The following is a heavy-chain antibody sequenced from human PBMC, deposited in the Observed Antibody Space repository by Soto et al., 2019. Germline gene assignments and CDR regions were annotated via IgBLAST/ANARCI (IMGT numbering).Heavy chain of an antibody. J-gene: IGHJ4*02. CDR3: ARGGQDFWSGPFDY. D-gene: IGHD3-3*01. CDR2: IDYSGNT. V-gene: IGHV4-4*07. CDR1: DGSISNYF. Sequence: PSETLSLTCTVSDGSISNYFCNWIRQPAGKGMEWIGRIDYSGNTNYNPSLKSRVTLSADTSRNQFSLRLNSVTAADAAVYYCARGGQDFWSGPFDYWGQGVLVTAPQ.